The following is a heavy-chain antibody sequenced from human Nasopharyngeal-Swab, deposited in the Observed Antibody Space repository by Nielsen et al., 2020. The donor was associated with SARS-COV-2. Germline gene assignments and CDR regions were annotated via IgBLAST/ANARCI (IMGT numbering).Heavy chain of an antibody. J-gene: IGHJ4*02. CDR1: GGPISSYY. V-gene: IGHV4-59*01. Sequence: SETLSLTCTVSGGPISSYYWSWIRQPPGKGLEWIGYIYYSCSANYNPSLKRRVTILVYTFNNQFSLKLSSVTAADTAVYYCARGGARWTVGATTRFDYWGQGTLVTVSS. D-gene: IGHD1-26*01. CDR2: IYYSCSA. CDR3: ARGGARWTVGATTRFDY.